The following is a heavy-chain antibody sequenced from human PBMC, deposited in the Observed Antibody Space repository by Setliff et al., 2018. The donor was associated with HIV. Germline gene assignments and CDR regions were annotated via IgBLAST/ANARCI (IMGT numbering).Heavy chain of an antibody. V-gene: IGHV3-48*03. D-gene: IGHD6-13*01. CDR1: GFIFKNYD. Sequence: GGSLRLSCAASGFIFKNYDMNWVRQAPGKGLEWVSFISISGFTIHYGDSVKGRFTVSRDNTRSSPSLQLNSLQAEDTAIYYCATGNSADTWYHFAYWGQGTLVTVSS. CDR2: ISISGFTI. CDR3: ATGNSADTWYHFAY. J-gene: IGHJ4*02.